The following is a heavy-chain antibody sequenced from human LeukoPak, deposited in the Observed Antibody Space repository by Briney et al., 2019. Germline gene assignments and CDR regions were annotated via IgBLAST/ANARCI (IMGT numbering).Heavy chain of an antibody. Sequence: SETLSLTCTVPGDSTSGYYWSWIRQPAGKGLEWIGRMYTSGSTNYNPSLKSRVTMSLDTSKKLFSLQMSSVTAADTAIYYCATERSRGLALWGQGALVIVSS. CDR2: MYTSGST. D-gene: IGHD2-2*01. V-gene: IGHV4-4*07. CDR1: GDSTSGYY. J-gene: IGHJ5*02. CDR3: ATERSRGLAL.